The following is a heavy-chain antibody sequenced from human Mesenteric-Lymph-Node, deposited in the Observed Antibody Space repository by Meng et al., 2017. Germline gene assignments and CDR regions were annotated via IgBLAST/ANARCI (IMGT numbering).Heavy chain of an antibody. CDR3: SRHGGYHFDY. CDR1: GASIPSNHW. D-gene: IGHD4-17*01. V-gene: IGHV4-4*02. J-gene: IGHJ4*02. Sequence: VKLQQPGPGLVNPSGPLSLPCAVTGASIPSNHWLSLVRQPPGNGPEWSGQLYHAGWTNYNPSLNSRVTMSLDVSKNQLSLILSSVTAADTAVYFCSRHGGYHFDYWGQGTLVTVSS. CDR2: LYHAGWT.